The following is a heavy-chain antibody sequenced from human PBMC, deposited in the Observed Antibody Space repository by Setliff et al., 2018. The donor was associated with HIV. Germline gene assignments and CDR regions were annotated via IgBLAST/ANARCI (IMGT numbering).Heavy chain of an antibody. J-gene: IGHJ5*02. CDR2: VYSSGTT. CDR3: ARDFKRYNSPCRFDP. D-gene: IGHD5-12*01. CDR1: GASSSSHY. V-gene: IGHV4-4*08. Sequence: PSETLSLTCTVSGASSSSHYWSWIRQPPGKAPEWIGYVYSSGTTKYNPSLKSRVTISVDTSKNQFSLKLNSVTAADTAVYYCARDFKRYNSPCRFDPWGPGTLVTVSS.